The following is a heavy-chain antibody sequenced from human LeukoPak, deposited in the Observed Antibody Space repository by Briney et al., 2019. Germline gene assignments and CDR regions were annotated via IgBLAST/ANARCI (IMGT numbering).Heavy chain of an antibody. CDR1: GFTVSTKF. CDR2: IYSGGST. CDR3: AGRGSSGTGVDY. J-gene: IGHJ4*02. V-gene: IGHV3-53*01. Sequence: VGSLRLSCAASGFTVSTKFMGWVRQAPGKGLEWVSIIYSGGSTQYADSVKGRFTISRDTSKNTLYLQMNSLRAEDTAVYYCAGRGSSGTGVDYWGQGTLVTVSS. D-gene: IGHD5-12*01.